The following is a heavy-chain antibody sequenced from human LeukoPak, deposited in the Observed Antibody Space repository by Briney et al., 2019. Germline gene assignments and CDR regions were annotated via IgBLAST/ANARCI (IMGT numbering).Heavy chain of an antibody. J-gene: IGHJ6*02. CDR1: GGSISSYY. V-gene: IGHV4-59*01. CDR3: ARGDDHYGMDV. Sequence: SETLSLTCTVSGGSISSYYWSWIRQPPGKGLEWIGYIYYSGSTNYNPSLKSRVTISVDTSKNQFSLKLSSVTAADTAVYYCARGDDHYGMDVRGQGTTVTVSS. CDR2: IYYSGST. D-gene: IGHD1-1*01.